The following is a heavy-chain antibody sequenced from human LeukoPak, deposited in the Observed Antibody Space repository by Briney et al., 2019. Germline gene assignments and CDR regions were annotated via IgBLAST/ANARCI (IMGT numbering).Heavy chain of an antibody. CDR2: ISGSGGST. CDR3: AKDHKQWLVLNYFDY. D-gene: IGHD6-19*01. Sequence: GGSLRLSCAASGFTFDDYAMHWVRQAPGKGLEWVSAISGSGGSTYYADSVKGRFTISRDNSKNTLYLQMNSLRAEDTAVYYCAKDHKQWLVLNYFDYWGQGTLVTVSS. J-gene: IGHJ4*02. CDR1: GFTFDDYA. V-gene: IGHV3-23*01.